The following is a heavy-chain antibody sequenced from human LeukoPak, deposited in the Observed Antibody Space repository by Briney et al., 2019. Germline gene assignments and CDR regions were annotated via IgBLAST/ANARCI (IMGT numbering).Heavy chain of an antibody. CDR1: GFTFDDYA. D-gene: IGHD5-12*01. CDR2: ISGDGGST. V-gene: IGHV3-43*02. CDR3: AKDIFGDSGYSSTDY. Sequence: GGSLRLSCAASGFTFDDYAMHWVRQAPGKGLEWVSLISGDGGSTYYADSVKGRFTISRDNSKNSLYLQMNSLRTEDTALYYCAKDIFGDSGYSSTDYWGQGTLATVSS. J-gene: IGHJ4*02.